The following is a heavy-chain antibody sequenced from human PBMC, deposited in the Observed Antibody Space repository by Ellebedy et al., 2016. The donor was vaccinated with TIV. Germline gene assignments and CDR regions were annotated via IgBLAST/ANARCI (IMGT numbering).Heavy chain of an antibody. D-gene: IGHD3-10*01. CDR2: ISWDSTYI. V-gene: IGHV3-9*01. Sequence: SLKISCAASGFTFDDFAMHWVRQAPGKGLEWVSGISWDSTYIVYADSVKGRFTISRDNAKNSLYLQMNSLRAEDTALYYCAKAQYGSGSYHAIQHWGQGTLVTVSS. CDR3: AKAQYGSGSYHAIQH. CDR1: GFTFDDFA. J-gene: IGHJ1*01.